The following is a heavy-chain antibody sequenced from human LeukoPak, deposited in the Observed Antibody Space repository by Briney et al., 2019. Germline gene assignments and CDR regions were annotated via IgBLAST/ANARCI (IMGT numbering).Heavy chain of an antibody. D-gene: IGHD5-24*01. CDR1: GFTISSKY. CDR3: ARDQGWGDGYNHKYDV. V-gene: IGHV3-66*01. CDR2: IYSGGST. Sequence: GGSLRPSCAASGFTISSKYMSWVRQAPGKGLEWVSVIYSGGSTYYADSVKGRFTISRDNSKNTLYLQMNSLRAEDTAVYYCARDQGWGDGYNHKYDVWGQGTTVTVSS. J-gene: IGHJ6*02.